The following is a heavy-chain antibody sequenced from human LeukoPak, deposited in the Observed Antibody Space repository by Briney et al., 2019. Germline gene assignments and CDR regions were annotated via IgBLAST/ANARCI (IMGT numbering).Heavy chain of an antibody. CDR3: ATGYSYYYYYYGMDV. CDR1: GGSISSSSYY. CDR2: IYYSGST. V-gene: IGHV4-39*01. D-gene: IGHD5-18*01. Sequence: PSETLSLTCTVSGGSISSSSYYWGWIRQPPGKGLEWLGCIYYSGSTYYNPSLKSRVTISVDTSKNQFSLKLSSVTAADTAVYYCATGYSYYYYYYGMDVWGQGTTVTVSS. J-gene: IGHJ6*02.